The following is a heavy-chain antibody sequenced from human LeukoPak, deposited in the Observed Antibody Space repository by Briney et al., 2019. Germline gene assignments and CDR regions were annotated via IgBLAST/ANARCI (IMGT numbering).Heavy chain of an antibody. CDR2: INSDGSST. J-gene: IGHJ6*04. Sequence: GGSLRLSCAASGFTLSSYWMHWVRQAPGKGLVGFSRINSDGSSTSYADSVKGRFTISRDNAKNTLYLQMNSLRAEDTAVYYCARARSGSTQQLDVWGKGTTVTVSS. CDR1: GFTLSSYW. D-gene: IGHD6-13*01. V-gene: IGHV3-74*01. CDR3: ARARSGSTQQLDV.